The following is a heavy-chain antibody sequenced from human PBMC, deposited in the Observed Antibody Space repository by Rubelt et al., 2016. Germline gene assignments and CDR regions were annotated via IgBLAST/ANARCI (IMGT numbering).Heavy chain of an antibody. CDR3: ARKGAGYCSSTSCYTPDY. CDR2: ISSGSTYI. CDR1: GFTFSSYS. V-gene: IGHV3-21*01. J-gene: IGHJ4*02. Sequence: GGGLVKPGGSLRLSCAASGFTFSSYSMNWVRQAPGKGLEWVSSISSGSTYIYYADSVKGRFSISRDNAKSSLYLQMNSLRAEDTAVYYCARKGAGYCSSTSCYTPDYWGQGTLVTVSS. D-gene: IGHD2-2*02.